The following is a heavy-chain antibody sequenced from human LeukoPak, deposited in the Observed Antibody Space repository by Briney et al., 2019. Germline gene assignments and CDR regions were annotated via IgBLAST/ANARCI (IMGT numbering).Heavy chain of an antibody. CDR3: ARDYDFWSGYSYNWFDP. D-gene: IGHD3-3*01. V-gene: IGHV3-21*01. J-gene: IGHJ5*02. CDR1: GFTFSSYS. CDR2: ISSSSSYI. Sequence: PGGSLRLSCAASGFTFSSYSMNWVRQAPGKGPEWVSSISSSSSYIYYADSVKGRFTISRDNAKNSLYLQMNSLRAKDTAVYYCARDYDFWSGYSYNWFDPWGQGTLVTVSS.